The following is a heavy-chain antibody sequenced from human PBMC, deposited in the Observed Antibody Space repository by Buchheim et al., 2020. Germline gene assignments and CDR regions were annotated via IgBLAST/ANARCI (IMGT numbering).Heavy chain of an antibody. CDR2: ISYDGSNK. CDR1: GFTFSSYG. V-gene: IGHV3-30*03. Sequence: QVQLVESGGGVVQPGRSLRLSCAASGFTFSSYGMHWVRQAPGKGLEWVAVISYDGSNKYYADSVKGRFTISRDNAKSTLFLQMNSLRAEDTAVYYCARDVGGSMDVWGKGTT. CDR3: ARDVGGSMDV. D-gene: IGHD4-23*01. J-gene: IGHJ6*03.